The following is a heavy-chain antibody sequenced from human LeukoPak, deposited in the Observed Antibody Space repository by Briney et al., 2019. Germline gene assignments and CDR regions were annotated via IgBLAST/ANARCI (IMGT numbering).Heavy chain of an antibody. CDR3: ATKVFGVVIMSEEAFDI. J-gene: IGHJ3*02. D-gene: IGHD3-3*01. V-gene: IGHV1-24*01. CDR2: FDPEDGET. CDR1: GYTLTELS. Sequence: ASVTVSCTFSGYTLTELSMHWVRQAPGKGREWMGGFDPEDGETIYAQKFQGRVTMTEDTSTDTAYMELSSLRSEDTAVYYCATKVFGVVIMSEEAFDIWGQGTMVTVSS.